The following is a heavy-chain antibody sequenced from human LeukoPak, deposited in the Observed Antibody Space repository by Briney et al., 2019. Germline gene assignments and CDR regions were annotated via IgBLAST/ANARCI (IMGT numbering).Heavy chain of an antibody. CDR2: ITGRRGST. CDR3: AKGRGAGYSGYDFEY. CDR1: GFTFTNYA. D-gene: IGHD5-12*01. J-gene: IGHJ4*02. Sequence: GGSLRLSCAASGFTFTNYAMSWVRQAPGKGLEWVSAITGRRGSTYLADSVKGRFTISRDTSKNTLYLQMNSLRAADTAVYYCAKGRGAGYSGYDFEYWGQGTLVTVSS. V-gene: IGHV3-23*01.